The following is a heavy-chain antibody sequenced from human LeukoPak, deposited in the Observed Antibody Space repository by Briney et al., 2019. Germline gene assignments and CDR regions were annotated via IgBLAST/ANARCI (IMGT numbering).Heavy chain of an antibody. CDR2: ISAYSGHT. Sequence: GASVKVSCKASGYTSTNYGISWVRQAPGQGPEWMGWISAYSGHTNYAQKLQGRVTMTTDTSTSTAYMELRSLRSDDTAVYYCARDNHSGSWSWFDPWGQGTLVSVSA. J-gene: IGHJ5*02. V-gene: IGHV1-18*01. CDR3: ARDNHSGSWSWFDP. D-gene: IGHD6-13*01. CDR1: GYTSTNYG.